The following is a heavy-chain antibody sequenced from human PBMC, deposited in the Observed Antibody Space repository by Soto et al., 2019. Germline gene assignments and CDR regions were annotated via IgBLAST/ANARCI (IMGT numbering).Heavy chain of an antibody. CDR1: GGSISSGGYY. CDR2: IYYSGST. Sequence: LSLTCTVSGGSISSGGYYWSWIRQHPEKGLEWIGYIYYSGSTSYNPSLKSRVTISVDTSKNQFSLRLNSVTAADTAVYFCARDRGYADAFDIWGQGTMVTVSS. D-gene: IGHD5-12*01. CDR3: ARDRGYADAFDI. V-gene: IGHV4-31*03. J-gene: IGHJ3*02.